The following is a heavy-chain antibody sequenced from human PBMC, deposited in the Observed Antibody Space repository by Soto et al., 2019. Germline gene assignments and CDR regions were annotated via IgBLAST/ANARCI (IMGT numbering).Heavy chain of an antibody. J-gene: IGHJ4*02. CDR3: VTRSRGLQSSPPRLDS. Sequence: EVQLLESGGGLVQPGGSLRLSCAASGLTFSGYGMSWVRQAPGTGLEWVSDISGSCSTTYYADSLKGRFTISRDDSKNILFLQMTRLRAEDTAVYYCVTRSRGLQSSPPRLDSWGQGTLVTVAS. CDR2: ISGSCSTT. V-gene: IGHV3-23*01. D-gene: IGHD4-4*01. CDR1: GLTFSGYG.